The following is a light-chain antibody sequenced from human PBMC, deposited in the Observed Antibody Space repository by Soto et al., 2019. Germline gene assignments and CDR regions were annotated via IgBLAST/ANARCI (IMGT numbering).Light chain of an antibody. CDR1: SSNIGAGYD. Sequence: QSVLTQPPSVSGAPGQRVTISCTGSSSNIGAGYDVHWYQQLPGTAPKLLIYGNSNPPSGVPDRFSGSKSGTSASLAITGLQAEYEADYYCQSYDSSLSALFGGGTKLTVL. V-gene: IGLV1-40*01. CDR3: QSYDSSLSAL. J-gene: IGLJ3*02. CDR2: GNS.